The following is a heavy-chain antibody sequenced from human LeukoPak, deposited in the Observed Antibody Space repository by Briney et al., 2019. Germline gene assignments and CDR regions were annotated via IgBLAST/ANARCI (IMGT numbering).Heavy chain of an antibody. D-gene: IGHD5-24*01. CDR2: INPSGTGT. Sequence: ASVKVSSKASGYTLTNNYMHWVRHAPGQGLEWMGVINPSGTGTSYAQKFQGRITMSRDTSTSTVYMELSSLRSEDTAFYYCATDHSMANTAWWFDPWGQGTLVTVSS. CDR1: GYTLTNNY. V-gene: IGHV1-46*01. J-gene: IGHJ5*02. CDR3: ATDHSMANTAWWFDP.